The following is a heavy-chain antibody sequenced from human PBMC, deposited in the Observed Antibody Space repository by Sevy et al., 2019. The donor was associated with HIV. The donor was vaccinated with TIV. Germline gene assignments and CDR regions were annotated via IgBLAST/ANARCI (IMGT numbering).Heavy chain of an antibody. CDR2: ISYDGGNK. V-gene: IGHV3-30-3*01. D-gene: IGHD4-17*01. Sequence: GGSLRLSCAASGFTFSYYAMHWVRQAPGKGLEWVALISYDGGNKYYADSVRGRFTISRDNSKNTLYLQMDSLRPEDTAVYYCARDFYEFGDPRGFDYWGQGTLVTVSS. J-gene: IGHJ4*02. CDR3: ARDFYEFGDPRGFDY. CDR1: GFTFSYYA.